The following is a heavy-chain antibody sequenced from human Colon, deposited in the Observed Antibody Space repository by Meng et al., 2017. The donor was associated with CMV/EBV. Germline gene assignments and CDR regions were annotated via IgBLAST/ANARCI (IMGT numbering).Heavy chain of an antibody. CDR1: GFIFSNYI. D-gene: IGHD3-16*01. Sequence: GESLKISCAASGFIFSNYIMTWVRQAPGKGLEWVSSITTYGDKYYADPVRGRFTISRDDSKRTLYLQMNSLEAEDTAVYYCSSWAPGWGQGTLVTVSS. CDR3: SSWAPG. CDR2: ITTYGDK. V-gene: IGHV3-23*01. J-gene: IGHJ4*02.